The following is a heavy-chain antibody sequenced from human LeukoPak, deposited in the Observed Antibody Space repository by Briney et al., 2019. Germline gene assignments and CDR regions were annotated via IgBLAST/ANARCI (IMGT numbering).Heavy chain of an antibody. CDR1: GFSVSSTF. CDR2: IYPGGST. J-gene: IGHJ5*02. D-gene: IGHD6-19*01. Sequence: GGSLRLSCAASGFSVSSTFMTWVRQAPGKGLEWVSLIYPGGSTYYGDSVKGRFTISRDNSNTLYLQMNSLRAEDTAVYYCARLRLAVSGTPWDWFDPWGQGTLVTVSS. V-gene: IGHV3-53*01. CDR3: ARLRLAVSGTPWDWFDP.